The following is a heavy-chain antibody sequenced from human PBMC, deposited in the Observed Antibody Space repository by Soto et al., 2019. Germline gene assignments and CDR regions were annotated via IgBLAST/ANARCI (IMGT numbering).Heavy chain of an antibody. CDR3: ARGGAARPYWFDP. J-gene: IGHJ5*02. Sequence: PSGTQSLTCTVYDGSFSGYYWSWIRQPPGKGLEWIGEINHSGSTNYNPSLKSRVTISVDTSKNQFSLKLSSVTAADTAVYYCARGGAARPYWFDPWGQGTLVTVSS. CDR2: INHSGST. V-gene: IGHV4-34*01. CDR1: DGSFSGYY. D-gene: IGHD6-6*01.